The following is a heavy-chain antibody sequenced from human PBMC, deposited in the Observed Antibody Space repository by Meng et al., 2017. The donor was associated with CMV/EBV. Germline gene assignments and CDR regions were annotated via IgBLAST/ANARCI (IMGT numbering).Heavy chain of an antibody. V-gene: IGHV1-69*04. D-gene: IGHD6-13*01. CDR1: GGTFSSYT. CDR2: IIPILGIA. CDR3: ARDAGGEQLGLEY. Sequence: SVKVSCKASGGTFSSYTISWVRQAPGQGLEWMGRIIPILGIANYAQKFQGRVTITADKSTSTAYMELNSLKAEDTAVYYCARDAGGEQLGLEYWGQGTLVTVSS. J-gene: IGHJ4*02.